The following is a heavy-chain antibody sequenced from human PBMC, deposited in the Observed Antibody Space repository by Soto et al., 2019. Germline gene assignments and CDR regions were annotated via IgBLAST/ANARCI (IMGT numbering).Heavy chain of an antibody. V-gene: IGHV3-23*01. D-gene: IGHD2-15*01. CDR2: VGGSGDST. J-gene: IGHJ4*02. Sequence: EVQLLDSGGGLVQPGGSLRLSCAASGFTFSNYAMSWVRQAPGKGLEWVSGVGGSGDSTYYADSVKGRFTISRDNSKDTLYLQMNLLRAEDTAVYYCAKSPLGYCSGGSCYPPHYFDYWGQGTLVTVSS. CDR1: GFTFSNYA. CDR3: AKSPLGYCSGGSCYPPHYFDY.